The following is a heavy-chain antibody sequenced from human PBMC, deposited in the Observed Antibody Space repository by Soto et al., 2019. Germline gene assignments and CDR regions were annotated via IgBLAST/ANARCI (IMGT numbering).Heavy chain of an antibody. J-gene: IGHJ5*02. CDR3: ARQFYSGYDRGGWFDT. CDR2: IYPGDSVT. CDR1: GYSFTNYW. V-gene: IGHV5-51*01. D-gene: IGHD5-12*01. Sequence: GESLKISCKGFGYSFTNYWINWVRQMPGKGLEWMGMIYPGDSVTRYSPSFQGQVTISADKSLNTAYLQWSSVKASDNAMYYCARQFYSGYDRGGWFDTWGQGTLVTVSS.